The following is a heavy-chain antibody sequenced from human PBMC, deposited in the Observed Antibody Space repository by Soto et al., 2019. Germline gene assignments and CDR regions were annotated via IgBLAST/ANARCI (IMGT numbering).Heavy chain of an antibody. CDR1: GFTFSSYA. V-gene: IGHV3-30-3*01. D-gene: IGHD2-2*01. CDR2: ISYDGSNK. CDR3: ARDLKYQLLSRYYYYYYGMDV. Sequence: PGGSLRLSCAASGFTFSSYAMHWVRQAPGKGLEWVAVISYDGSNKYYADSVKGRFTISRDNSKNTLYLQMNSLRAEDTAVYYCARDLKYQLLSRYYYYYYGMDVWGQGTTVTVSS. J-gene: IGHJ6*02.